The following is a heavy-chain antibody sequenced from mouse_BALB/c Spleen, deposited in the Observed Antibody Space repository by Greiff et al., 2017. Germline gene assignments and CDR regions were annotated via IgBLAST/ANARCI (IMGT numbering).Heavy chain of an antibody. J-gene: IGHJ4*01. Sequence: EVQGVESGGGLVKPGGSLKLSCAASGFTFSDYYMYWVRQTPEKRLEWVATISDGGSYTYYPDSVKGRFTISRDNAKNNLYLQMSSLKSEDTAMYYCARVYRYNYAMDYWGQGTSVTVSS. V-gene: IGHV5-4*02. CDR3: ARVYRYNYAMDY. CDR2: ISDGGSYT. CDR1: GFTFSDYY. D-gene: IGHD2-14*01.